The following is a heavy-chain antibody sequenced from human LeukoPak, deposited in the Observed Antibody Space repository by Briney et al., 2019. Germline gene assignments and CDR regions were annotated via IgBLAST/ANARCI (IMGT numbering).Heavy chain of an antibody. CDR1: GFTFSSYW. CDR2: IKQDGSEK. CDR3: VRVLAATPAFDY. Sequence: PGGSLRLSCAASGFTFSSYWMSWVRQAPGKGLKWVANIKQDGSEKYYVDSVKGRFTISRDNAKNSLFLQMNSLRAEDTAVYYGVRVLAATPAFDYWGRGPWSPSPQ. J-gene: IGHJ4*02. V-gene: IGHV3-7*03. D-gene: IGHD2-15*01.